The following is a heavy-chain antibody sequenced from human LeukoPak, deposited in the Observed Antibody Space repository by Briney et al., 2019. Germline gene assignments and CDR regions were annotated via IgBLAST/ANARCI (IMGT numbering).Heavy chain of an antibody. Sequence: GASVKVSCKTSGYTFTIYDINWVRQAPGQGLEWMGGIIPIFGTANYAQKFQGRVTITADESTSTAYMELSSLRSEDTAAYYCAAPGHYYDSSGWIWGQGTLVTVSS. D-gene: IGHD3-22*01. CDR3: AAPGHYYDSSGWI. CDR1: GYTFTIYD. J-gene: IGHJ4*02. CDR2: IIPIFGTA. V-gene: IGHV1-69*13.